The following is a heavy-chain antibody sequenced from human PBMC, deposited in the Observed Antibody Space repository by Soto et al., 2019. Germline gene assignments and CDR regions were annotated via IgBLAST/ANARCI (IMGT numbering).Heavy chain of an antibody. CDR2: IYSGGSK. V-gene: IGHV3-53*01. CDR1: GFTVSSNY. D-gene: IGHD2-2*01. J-gene: IGHJ3*02. Sequence: EVQLVESGGGLIKPGGSLRLSCAASGFTVSSNYMSWVRQAPGKGLEWVSVIYSGGSKYYSDAVKGRFTISRDNTKNKMYLQMNSLRAEDTAVYYWAGAYCSSTSCRDDDAFDIWGQGTMVTVSS. CDR3: AGAYCSSTSCRDDDAFDI.